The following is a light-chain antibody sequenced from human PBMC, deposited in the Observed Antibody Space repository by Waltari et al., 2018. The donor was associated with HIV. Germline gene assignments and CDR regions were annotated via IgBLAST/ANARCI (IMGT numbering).Light chain of an antibody. J-gene: IGLJ2*01. CDR1: ELGDKY. CDR2: QDH. V-gene: IGLV3-1*01. CDR3: QAWGSTTSGV. Sequence: SYEVTQPPSVAVSPGQTATITCSGNELGDKYTCWYQHKPGQSPLLVIYQDHKRPSGIPERFSGSSSRHTPTLTISGSLPMDEADYYCQAWGSTTSGVFGRGSKLTVL.